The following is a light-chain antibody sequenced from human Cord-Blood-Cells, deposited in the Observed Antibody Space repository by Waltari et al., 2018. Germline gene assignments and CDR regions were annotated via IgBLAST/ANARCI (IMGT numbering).Light chain of an antibody. CDR3: CSYAGSYPVV. Sequence: QSALTQPRSVSGSPGQSVTISCTGTSSDVGGYNYVSWYQQHPGQAPKLMIYDVSKRPYGVPDRCSGSKSGNTASLTISGLQAEDEADYYCCSYAGSYPVVFGGGTKLTVL. CDR2: DVS. CDR1: SSDVGGYNY. V-gene: IGLV2-11*01. J-gene: IGLJ2*01.